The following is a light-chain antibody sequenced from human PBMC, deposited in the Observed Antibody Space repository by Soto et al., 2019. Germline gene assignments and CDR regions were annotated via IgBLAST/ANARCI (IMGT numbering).Light chain of an antibody. J-gene: IGLJ7*01. Sequence: QSVLTQPPSASGTPGQKVSISCSGSSSNIGSNTVSWYQQLPGTAPKRLIFSNNQRPSGVPDRFSGSKSGTSASLAISGLQSADEADYYCATWDGSLNAVLFGGGTQLTVL. V-gene: IGLV1-44*01. CDR3: ATWDGSLNAVL. CDR1: SSNIGSNT. CDR2: SNN.